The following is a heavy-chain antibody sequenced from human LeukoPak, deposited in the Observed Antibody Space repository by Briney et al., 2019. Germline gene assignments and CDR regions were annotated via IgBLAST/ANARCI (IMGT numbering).Heavy chain of an antibody. CDR3: ARDDSSEYSISFNWFDP. Sequence: KSGGSLRLSCAASGFTFSSYSMNWVRQAPGKGLEWVSSISSSSSYIYYADSVKGRFTISRDNAKNSLYLQMNSLRAEDTAVYYCARDDSSEYSISFNWFDPWGQGTLVTVSS. D-gene: IGHD6-13*01. CDR2: ISSSSSYI. J-gene: IGHJ5*02. CDR1: GFTFSSYS. V-gene: IGHV3-21*01.